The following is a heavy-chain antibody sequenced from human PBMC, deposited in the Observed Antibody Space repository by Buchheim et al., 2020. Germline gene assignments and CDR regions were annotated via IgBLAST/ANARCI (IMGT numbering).Heavy chain of an antibody. J-gene: IGHJ4*02. CDR3: AKDRRVGATKESCDY. Sequence: VQLVESGGGLVQPGGSLRLSCAASGFTFSSYGMHWVRQAPGKGLEWVAVISYDGSNKYYADSVKGRFTISRDNSKNTLYLQMNSLRAEDTAVYYCAKDRRVGATKESCDYWGQGTL. V-gene: IGHV3-30*18. CDR2: ISYDGSNK. D-gene: IGHD1-26*01. CDR1: GFTFSSYG.